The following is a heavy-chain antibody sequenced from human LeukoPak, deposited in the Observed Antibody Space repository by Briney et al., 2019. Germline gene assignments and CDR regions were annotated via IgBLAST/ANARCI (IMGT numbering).Heavy chain of an antibody. J-gene: IGHJ4*02. D-gene: IGHD4-17*01. Sequence: SQTLSLTCTVSGGSISSGGYYWSWIRQPPGKGLEWIGEINHSGSTNYNPSLKSRVTISVGTSKNQFSLKLSSVTAADTAVYYCARVEVGDYAGYWGQGTLVTVSS. CDR3: ARVEVGDYAGY. CDR1: GGSISSGGYY. V-gene: IGHV4-30-2*01. CDR2: INHSGST.